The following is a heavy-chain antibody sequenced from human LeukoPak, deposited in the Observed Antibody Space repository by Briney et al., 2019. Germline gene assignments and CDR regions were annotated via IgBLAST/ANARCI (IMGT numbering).Heavy chain of an antibody. CDR1: GGTFSSYA. D-gene: IGHD2-15*01. J-gene: IGHJ4*02. CDR2: IIPIFGTA. CDR3: ASRYCSGGSCWLYYFDY. Sequence: ASVKVSCKASGGTFSSYAISWVRRAPGQGLEWMGGIIPIFGTANYAQKFQGRVTITTDESTSTAYMELSSLRSEDTAVYYCASRYCSGGSCWLYYFDYWGQGTLVTVSS. V-gene: IGHV1-69*05.